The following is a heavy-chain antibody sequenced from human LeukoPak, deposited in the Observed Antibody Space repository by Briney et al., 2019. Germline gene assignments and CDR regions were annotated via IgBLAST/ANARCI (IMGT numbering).Heavy chain of an antibody. CDR3: ARDPSNTSGWYIYFDF. Sequence: ASVKVSCKTSGYSFTHYAISWVRQAPGQGLEWMGWISTYSGDTKYAQKLQGRFTMTSDTSTSTAYMELRSLTSDDTAVYYCARDPSNTSGWYIYFDFWGQGTLVTVSS. CDR2: ISTYSGDT. D-gene: IGHD6-19*01. CDR1: GYSFTHYA. J-gene: IGHJ4*02. V-gene: IGHV1-18*01.